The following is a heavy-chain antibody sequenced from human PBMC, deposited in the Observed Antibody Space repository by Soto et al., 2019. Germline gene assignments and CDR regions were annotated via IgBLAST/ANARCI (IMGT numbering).Heavy chain of an antibody. CDR3: ARDAGDAGLSWYYFDH. CDR1: GFTFSPYW. CDR2: IKQDGNEI. J-gene: IGHJ4*02. V-gene: IGHV3-7*05. D-gene: IGHD3-10*01. Sequence: EVQLVESGGGLVQPGGSLRLSCTASGFTFSPYWMRWVRQAPGKGLEWVANIKQDGNEIHYVDSVKGRFTISRDNAKNSLSLHMDSLRDEDTAVYYWARDAGDAGLSWYYFDHWGQGTLVTVSA.